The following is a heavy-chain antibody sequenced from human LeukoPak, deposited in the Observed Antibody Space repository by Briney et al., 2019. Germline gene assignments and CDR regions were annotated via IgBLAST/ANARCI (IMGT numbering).Heavy chain of an antibody. V-gene: IGHV4-34*01. D-gene: IGHD5-18*01. Sequence: SETLSLTCAVYGGSFSDYYWSWIRQPPGMRLEWIGEINPGGHTNYNPSLKSRVTISVDTSKNQFSLKLSSVTAADTAVYYCARPVDTAMVDAFDIWGQGTMVTVSS. J-gene: IGHJ3*02. CDR3: ARPVDTAMVDAFDI. CDR2: INPGGHT. CDR1: GGSFSDYY.